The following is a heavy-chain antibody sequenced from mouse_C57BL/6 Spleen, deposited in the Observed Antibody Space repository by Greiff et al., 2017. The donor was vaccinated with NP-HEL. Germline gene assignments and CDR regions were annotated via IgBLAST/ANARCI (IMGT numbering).Heavy chain of an antibody. D-gene: IGHD1-1*01. CDR2: ISYSGST. CDR1: GYSITSDY. Sequence: EVKLMESGPGLAKPSQTLSLTCSVTGYSITSDYWNWIRQFPGNKLEYMGYISYSGSTYYNKSPKSRISITRDTSKNQYYLQLNSVTTEDTATYYCARGYYGSQPSFDYWGQGTTLTVSS. CDR3: ARGYYGSQPSFDY. V-gene: IGHV3-8*01. J-gene: IGHJ2*01.